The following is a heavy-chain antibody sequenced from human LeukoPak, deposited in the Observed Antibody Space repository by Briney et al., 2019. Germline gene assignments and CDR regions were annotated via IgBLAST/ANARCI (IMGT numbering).Heavy chain of an antibody. J-gene: IGHJ6*03. Sequence: GGSLRLSCAASGFTFSNAWMSWVRQAPGKGLEWVGRIKSKTDGGTTDYAAPVKGRFTISRDDSKNTLYLQMNSLKDEDTAVYYCASEMGNYYHYMDVWGKGTTVIVSS. CDR2: IKSKTDGGTT. V-gene: IGHV3-15*01. CDR1: GFTFSNAW. CDR3: ASEMGNYYHYMDV. D-gene: IGHD1-26*01.